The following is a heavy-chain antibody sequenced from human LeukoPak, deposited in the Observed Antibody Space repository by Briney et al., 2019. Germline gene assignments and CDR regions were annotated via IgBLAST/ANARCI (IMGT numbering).Heavy chain of an antibody. Sequence: SETLSLTCTVSGGSVSSGSYYWSWIRQPPGKGLEWIGYIYDSGSTNYNPSLKSRVTISVDTSKNQFSLKLSSVTAADTAVYYCARGYCGSASCYGVFDYWGQGTLATVSS. D-gene: IGHD2-2*01. CDR3: ARGYCGSASCYGVFDY. CDR2: IYDSGST. V-gene: IGHV4-61*01. CDR1: GGSVSSGSYY. J-gene: IGHJ4*02.